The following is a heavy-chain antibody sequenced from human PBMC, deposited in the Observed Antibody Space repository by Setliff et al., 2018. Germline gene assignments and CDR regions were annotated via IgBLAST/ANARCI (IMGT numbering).Heavy chain of an antibody. D-gene: IGHD5-12*01. CDR2: IYTSGST. J-gene: IGHJ4*02. V-gene: IGHV4-61*02. CDR3: ARGRVEMATITPFDY. Sequence: PSETLSLTCTVSGGSISSGSYYWSWIRQPAGKGLEWIGRIYTSGSTYYNPSLKSRVTISVDTSKSQFSLKLSSVTAADTAVYYCARGRVEMATITPFDYWGQGTLVTVSS. CDR1: GGSISSGSYY.